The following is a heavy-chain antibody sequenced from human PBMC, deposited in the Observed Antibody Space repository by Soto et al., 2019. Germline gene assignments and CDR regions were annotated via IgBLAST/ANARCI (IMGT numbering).Heavy chain of an antibody. D-gene: IGHD2-8*01. CDR3: ARVDASLYDSFDV. CDR1: GYTFTGYF. Sequence: ASVKVSCKASGYTFTGYFLHWVRQAPGQGLEWMGWINPNTGATNYAQKFQGRVTMTRDTSISTVYMELNRLRSDDTAVYFCARVDASLYDSFDVWGQGTMVTVSS. J-gene: IGHJ3*01. CDR2: INPNTGAT. V-gene: IGHV1-2*02.